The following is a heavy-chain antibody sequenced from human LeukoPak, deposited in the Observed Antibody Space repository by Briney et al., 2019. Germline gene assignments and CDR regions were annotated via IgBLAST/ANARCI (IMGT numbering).Heavy chain of an antibody. J-gene: IGHJ4*02. D-gene: IGHD3-22*01. Sequence: ASVKVSCNASGYTFTHHGISWVRQAPAQGLEWMGRISCYNGDTIYAQNVQGRVTMSTDASTRTAYIELRNLGSDDTAMYYCARDPSNSSGYHAHFDSWGQGTLVTVSS. CDR3: ARDPSNSSGYHAHFDS. V-gene: IGHV1-18*01. CDR1: GYTFTHHG. CDR2: ISCYNGDT.